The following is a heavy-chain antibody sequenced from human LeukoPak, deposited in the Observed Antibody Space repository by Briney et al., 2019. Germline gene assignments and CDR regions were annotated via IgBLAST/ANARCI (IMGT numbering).Heavy chain of an antibody. D-gene: IGHD5-24*01. J-gene: IGHJ5*02. Sequence: ASVKVSCKASGYTFSSYDINWVRQATGQGLEWMGWMNSKSGNTGYAQKFQGRVTMTKNTSKSTAYMEVSSLRSEDTAVYYCAGGRGIATIGWFDPWGQGTLVTVSS. CDR1: GYTFSSYD. CDR3: AGGRGIATIGWFDP. CDR2: MNSKSGNT. V-gene: IGHV1-8*01.